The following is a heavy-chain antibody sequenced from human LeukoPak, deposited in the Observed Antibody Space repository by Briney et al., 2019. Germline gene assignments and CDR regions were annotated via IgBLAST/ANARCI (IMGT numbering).Heavy chain of an antibody. D-gene: IGHD4-17*01. V-gene: IGHV4-34*01. CDR1: GGSFSGYY. CDR3: ARGPLLDYYGDYGNDY. Sequence: SETLSLTCAVYGGSFSGYYWSWIRQPPGKGLEWIGEINHSGSTNYNPSLKSRVTISVDTSKNQFSLKLSSVTAADTAVYYCARGPLLDYYGDYGNDYWGQGTLVTVSS. CDR2: INHSGST. J-gene: IGHJ4*02.